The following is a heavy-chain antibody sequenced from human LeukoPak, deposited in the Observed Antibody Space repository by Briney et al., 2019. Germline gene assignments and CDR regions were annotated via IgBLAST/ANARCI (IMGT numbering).Heavy chain of an antibody. J-gene: IGHJ4*02. CDR2: IYFRSRWYH. D-gene: IGHD6-6*01. CDR1: GDSVSSNSAT. CDR3: SREYSTSSGHDY. V-gene: IGHV6-1*01. Sequence: SQTLSLTCAISGDSVSSNSATWNWIRQSPSGGLEWLGRIYFRSRWYHDYAVSVESQITINPDTSKNQFSLQLNSVTPEDTAVYYCSREYSTSSGHDYWGQGTLVTVSS.